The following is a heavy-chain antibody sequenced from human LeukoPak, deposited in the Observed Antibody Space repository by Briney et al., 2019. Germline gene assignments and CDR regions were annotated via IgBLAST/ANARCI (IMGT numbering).Heavy chain of an antibody. CDR3: ARDLSGNHYGHXXY. J-gene: IGHJ4*01. CDR1: GYTFTSYY. V-gene: IGHV1-46*01. CDR2: INPGDGRT. Sequence: ASVEVSCKASGYTFTSYYMHWVRQAPGQGLEWMGIINPGDGRTTYPQKFQGRATMTRDTSTSTVYMELSSLRSEDTAVYYCARDLSGNHYGHXXYWGXGXXVT. D-gene: IGHD1-26*01.